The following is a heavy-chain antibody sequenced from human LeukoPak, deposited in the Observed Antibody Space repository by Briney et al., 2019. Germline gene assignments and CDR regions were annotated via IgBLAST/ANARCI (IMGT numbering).Heavy chain of an antibody. Sequence: PSETLSLTCAVSGGSISSGGYSWSWIRQPPGKGLEWIGYIYHSGSTYYNPSLKSRVTISVDRSKNQFSLKLSSVTAAHTAVYYCARGMGSSSWSSTYYYYYGMDVWGQGTTVTVPS. J-gene: IGHJ6*02. V-gene: IGHV4-30-2*01. CDR3: ARGMGSSSWSSTYYYYYGMDV. D-gene: IGHD6-13*01. CDR1: GGSISSGGYS. CDR2: IYHSGST.